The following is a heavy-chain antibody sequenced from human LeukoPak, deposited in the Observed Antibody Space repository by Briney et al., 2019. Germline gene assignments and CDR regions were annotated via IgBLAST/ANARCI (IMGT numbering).Heavy chain of an antibody. D-gene: IGHD6-19*01. CDR1: GFTFSSYA. CDR2: ISGSGDST. CDR3: AKDQYSSGWWAIDY. V-gene: IGHV3-23*01. Sequence: GGSLRLSCAASGFTFSSYAMSWVRQAPGKGLDWVSTISGSGDSTYYADSVKGRFTISRDNSKNTLYLQMNSLRAEDTAVYYCAKDQYSSGWWAIDYWGQGTLVTVSS. J-gene: IGHJ4*02.